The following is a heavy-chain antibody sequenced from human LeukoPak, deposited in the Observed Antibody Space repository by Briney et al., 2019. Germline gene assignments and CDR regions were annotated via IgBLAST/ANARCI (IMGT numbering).Heavy chain of an antibody. Sequence: PGGSLRLSCAASGFTFSSYAMSWVRQAPGKGLEWVAFIQYDAGNAYYGDSVEGRFTVSRDNSKNTLYLQMSSLESQDTALYYCAKGTAGFLEDGVDVWGKGTTVTVSS. CDR2: IQYDAGNA. J-gene: IGHJ6*04. CDR1: GFTFSSYA. V-gene: IGHV3-30*02. D-gene: IGHD3-3*01. CDR3: AKGTAGFLEDGVDV.